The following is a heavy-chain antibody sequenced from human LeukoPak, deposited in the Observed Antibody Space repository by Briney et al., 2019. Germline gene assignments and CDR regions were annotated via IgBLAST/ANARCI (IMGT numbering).Heavy chain of an antibody. D-gene: IGHD3-10*01. CDR2: INHSGST. V-gene: IGHV4-34*01. CDR1: GGSFSGYY. CDR3: ARGQNSKYYYGSGSYRLIYYYYMDV. Sequence: SETLSLTCAVYGGSFSGYYWSWIRQPPGKGLEWIGEINHSGSTNYNPSLKSRVTISVDTSKNQFSLKLGSVTAADMAVYYCARGQNSKYYYGSGSYRLIYYYYMDVWGKGTTVTVSS. J-gene: IGHJ6*03.